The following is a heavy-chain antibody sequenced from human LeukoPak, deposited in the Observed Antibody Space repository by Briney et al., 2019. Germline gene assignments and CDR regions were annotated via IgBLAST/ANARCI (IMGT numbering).Heavy chain of an antibody. D-gene: IGHD3-22*01. J-gene: IGHJ4*02. V-gene: IGHV3-23*01. CDR3: AKEGVDSSGYFHFDY. CDR2: ISGSGGST. Sequence: PGGSLRLSCAASGFTFSSYAMSWVRQAPGKGQEWVSAISGSGGSTYYADSVKGRFTISRDNSKNTLYLQMNSLRAEDTAVYYCAKEGVDSSGYFHFDYWGQGTLVTVSS. CDR1: GFTFSSYA.